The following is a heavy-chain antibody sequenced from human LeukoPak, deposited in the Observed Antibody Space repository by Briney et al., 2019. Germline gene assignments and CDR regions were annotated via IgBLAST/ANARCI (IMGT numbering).Heavy chain of an antibody. CDR3: ARDISMDV. CDR2: INHSGST. V-gene: IGHV4-34*01. J-gene: IGHJ6*02. D-gene: IGHD3-3*02. Sequence: SETLSLTCAVYGGSFSGYYWSWIRQPPGKGLEWIGEINHSGSTNYNPSLKSRVSTSIDTSKNQFSLKLSSVTAADTAVYYCARDISMDVWGQGTTVIVSS. CDR1: GGSFSGYY.